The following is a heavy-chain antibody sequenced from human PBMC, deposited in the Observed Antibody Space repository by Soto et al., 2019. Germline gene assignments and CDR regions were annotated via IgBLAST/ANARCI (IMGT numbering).Heavy chain of an antibody. CDR3: GRAPGGTGIVDY. CDR1: GFTFSSYW. CDR2: INSEGTTT. D-gene: IGHD7-27*01. V-gene: IGHV3-74*01. Sequence: EVQLVESGGGSVQPGGSLRLSCAASGFTFSSYWMHWVRQAPGKGLVWVSRINSEGTTTSYADFVEGRFTISRDNAENTLYLQMNSLRAEDTAIYYCGRAPGGTGIVDYWGQGVQVTVAS. J-gene: IGHJ4*02.